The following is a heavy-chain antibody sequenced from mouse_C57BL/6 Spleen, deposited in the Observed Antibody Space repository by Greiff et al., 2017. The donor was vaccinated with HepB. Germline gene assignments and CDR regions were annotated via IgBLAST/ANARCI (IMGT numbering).Heavy chain of an antibody. V-gene: IGHV5-16*01. Sequence: EVQLVESEGGLVQPGSSMKLSCTASGFTFSDYYMAWVRQVPEKGLEWVANINYDGSSTYYLDSLKNRFIISRDNAKNILYLQMSSLKSEDTATYYCARENAGFAYWGQGTLVTVSA. J-gene: IGHJ3*01. CDR2: INYDGSST. CDR3: ARENAGFAY. CDR1: GFTFSDYY.